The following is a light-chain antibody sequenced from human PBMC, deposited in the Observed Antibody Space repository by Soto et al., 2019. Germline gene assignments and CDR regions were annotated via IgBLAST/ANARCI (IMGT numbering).Light chain of an antibody. V-gene: IGKV1-39*01. CDR1: QSISNY. CDR3: QQSYSTPRT. Sequence: DIQMTQSPSSLSASVGDRVTITCRASQSISNYLNWYQQKPGKAPKLLIYGASNLQSGVPSRFSGSGSGTDFTLTISRLQPEDFATYYCQQSYSTPRTFGQGTKVEIK. CDR2: GAS. J-gene: IGKJ1*01.